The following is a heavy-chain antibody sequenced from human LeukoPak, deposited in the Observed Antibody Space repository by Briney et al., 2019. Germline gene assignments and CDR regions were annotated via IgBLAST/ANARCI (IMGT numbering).Heavy chain of an antibody. CDR2: IYSGDNT. CDR1: GFTVTNND. V-gene: IGHV3-66*02. Sequence: PGGSLRLSCAASGFTVTNNDMSWVRQAPGKGLEWVSVIYSGDNTNYADSVKGRFTISRDNSKNTLYLQMNSLRAEDTAVYYCAKDRDSGYDLGGYFDYWGQGTLVTVSS. D-gene: IGHD5-12*01. CDR3: AKDRDSGYDLGGYFDY. J-gene: IGHJ4*02.